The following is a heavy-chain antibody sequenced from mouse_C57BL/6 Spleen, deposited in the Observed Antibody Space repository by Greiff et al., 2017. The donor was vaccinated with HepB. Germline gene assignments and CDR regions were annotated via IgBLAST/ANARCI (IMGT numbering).Heavy chain of an antibody. D-gene: IGHD3-2*02. J-gene: IGHJ3*01. Sequence: QVQLQQPGAELVRPGSSVKLSCKASGYTFTSYWMDWVKQRPGQGLEWIGNIYPSDSETHYNQKFKDKATLTVDKSSSTAYMQLSSLTSEDSAVYYCARSSSGQAWFAYWGQGTLVTVSA. CDR3: ARSSSGQAWFAY. CDR1: GYTFTSYW. V-gene: IGHV1-61*01. CDR2: IYPSDSET.